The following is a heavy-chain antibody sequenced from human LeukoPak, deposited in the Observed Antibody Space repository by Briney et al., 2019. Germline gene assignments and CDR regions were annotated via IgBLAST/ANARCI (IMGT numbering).Heavy chain of an antibody. CDR3: AREGWGLSVADAFDI. J-gene: IGHJ3*02. CDR1: GFTFSSFW. Sequence: GGSLRLSCAASGFTFSSFWMTWVRQAPGKGLEWVSYISGGGTTIYLADSVKGRFTISRDNAKNSLYLQMNSPRAEDTAVYYCAREGWGLSVADAFDIWGQGTMVTVSS. CDR2: ISGGGTTI. V-gene: IGHV3-48*04. D-gene: IGHD1-26*01.